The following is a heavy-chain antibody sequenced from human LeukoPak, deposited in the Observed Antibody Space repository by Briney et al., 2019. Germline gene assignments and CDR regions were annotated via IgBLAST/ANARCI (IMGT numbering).Heavy chain of an antibody. CDR3: VRDHQLRDPGC. V-gene: IGHV3-21*01. CDR2: ISGTSTYS. D-gene: IGHD5-24*01. Sequence: PGGSLRLSCATSGFTFDKYFIHWVRQAPGKGLDWVSSISGTSTYSDYADSVKGRFTISRDNAKNSLYLQMNSLRVEDTAVYYCVRDHQLRDPGCWGQGTLVTVSS. J-gene: IGHJ4*02. CDR1: GFTFDKYF.